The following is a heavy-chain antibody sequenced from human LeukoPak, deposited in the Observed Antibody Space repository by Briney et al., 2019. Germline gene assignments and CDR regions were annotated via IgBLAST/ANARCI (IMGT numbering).Heavy chain of an antibody. CDR3: ARVPLGSSWTYYYYYMDV. D-gene: IGHD6-13*01. Sequence: GASVKVSCKASGYTFTSYGISWVRQAPGQGLEWMGWISAYNGNTNYAQELQGRVTMTTDTSTSTAYMELRSLRSDDTAVYYCARVPLGSSWTYYYYYMDVWGKGTTVTISS. V-gene: IGHV1-18*01. CDR2: ISAYNGNT. CDR1: GYTFTSYG. J-gene: IGHJ6*03.